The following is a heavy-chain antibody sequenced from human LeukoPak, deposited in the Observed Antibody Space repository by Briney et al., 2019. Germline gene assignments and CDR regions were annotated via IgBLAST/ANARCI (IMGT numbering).Heavy chain of an antibody. Sequence: GASVKVSCKVSGDTLTDLSIHWVRQAPGKGLDWMGSFDPEDAEIIYAEKFQDRVTMTEDPSTDTAYLELSSLRSEDTAVYYCAAEGQWSLVHYFNSWGQGTLVTVSS. V-gene: IGHV1-24*01. D-gene: IGHD2-15*01. CDR3: AAEGQWSLVHYFNS. CDR2: FDPEDAEI. CDR1: GDTLTDLS. J-gene: IGHJ4*02.